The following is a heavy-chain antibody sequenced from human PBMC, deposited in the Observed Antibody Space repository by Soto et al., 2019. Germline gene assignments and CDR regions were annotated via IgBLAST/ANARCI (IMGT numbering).Heavy chain of an antibody. CDR3: ARSNYYDSSGFLDYFDY. CDR2: IIPIFGTT. Sequence: QVQLVQSGAEVKKPGASVKVSCKASGGTFSNYAINWVRQAPGQGLEWMGGIIPIFGTTNYAQKFQGRVTITADKSTSTAYMELSSLRSEDTAVYYCARSNYYDSSGFLDYFDYWGQGTLVTVSS. CDR1: GGTFSNYA. V-gene: IGHV1-69*06. J-gene: IGHJ4*02. D-gene: IGHD3-22*01.